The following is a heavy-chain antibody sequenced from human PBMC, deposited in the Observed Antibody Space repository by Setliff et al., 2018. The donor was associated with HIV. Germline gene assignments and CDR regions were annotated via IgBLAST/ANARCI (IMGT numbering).Heavy chain of an antibody. CDR2: INIDGGST. CDR1: GFTFRSYW. V-gene: IGHV3-74*01. D-gene: IGHD2-2*01. CDR3: ASHFGYCSSTSCEGY. J-gene: IGHJ4*02. Sequence: GGSLRLSCAASGFTFRSYWMYWVRQPPGKGLVWVSRINIDGGSTNYADSVKGRFTISRDNAENSLYLQMNSLRAEDTAVYYCASHFGYCSSTSCEGYWGQGALVTVSS.